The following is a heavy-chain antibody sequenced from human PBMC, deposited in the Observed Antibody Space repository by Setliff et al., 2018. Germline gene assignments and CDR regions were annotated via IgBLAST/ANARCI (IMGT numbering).Heavy chain of an antibody. Sequence: SETLSLTCTVSGDSISSTSYHWSWIRQPPGKGLEWIGYIQTSGTTNYNPSLKSRVTISGDTSKNQFSLKLNSVTAADTAVYYCAREFGISGYYGRSSHYSFDTWGQGTVVTVSS. D-gene: IGHD3-22*01. CDR1: GDSISSTSYH. J-gene: IGHJ3*02. CDR3: AREFGISGYYGRSSHYSFDT. V-gene: IGHV4-61*01. CDR2: IQTSGTT.